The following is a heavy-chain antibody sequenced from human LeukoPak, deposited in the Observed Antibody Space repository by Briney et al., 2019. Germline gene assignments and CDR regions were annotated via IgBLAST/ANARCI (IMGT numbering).Heavy chain of an antibody. CDR2: IWYDGSNK. CDR3: ARVGEYYYYGMDV. J-gene: IGHJ6*02. V-gene: IGHV3-33*01. Sequence: GGSLRLSCAASGFTFSSYGMHWVRQAPGKGLEWVAVIWYDGSNKYYADSVKGRFTISRDNSKNTLYLQMNSLRAEDTGVYYCARVGEYYYYGMDVWGQGTTVTVSS. CDR1: GFTFSSYG. D-gene: IGHD3-10*01.